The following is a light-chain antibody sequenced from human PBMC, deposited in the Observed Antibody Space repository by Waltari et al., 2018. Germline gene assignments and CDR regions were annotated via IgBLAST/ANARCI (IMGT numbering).Light chain of an antibody. CDR1: GANITNNY. J-gene: IGLJ2*01. CDR2: EDN. Sequence: NFMLTQPPSVSESLGKTVTISCTGSGANITNNYVQWYQQLLGSAPTTVINEDNRRPVGVPERFAGSSERSSSSASLTSCGLATEDEADYCCQSDDHNNVLLGGRTNRT. V-gene: IGLV6-57*02. CDR3: QSDDHNNVL.